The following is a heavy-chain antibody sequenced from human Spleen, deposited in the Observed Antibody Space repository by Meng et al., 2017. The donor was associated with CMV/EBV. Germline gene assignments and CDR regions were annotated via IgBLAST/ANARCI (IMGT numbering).Heavy chain of an antibody. V-gene: IGHV1-2*02. CDR1: GYTFTGYY. J-gene: IGHJ6*02. Sequence: ASVKVSCKASGYTFTGYYMHWVRQAPGQGLEWMGWINPNSGGTNYAQKFQGRVTMTRDTSISTAYMELSRLRSDDTAVYYCARMGALYYDFWSGYQSDNYYYYGMDVCGQGTTVTVSS. CDR3: ARMGALYYDFWSGYQSDNYYYYGMDV. D-gene: IGHD3-3*01. CDR2: INPNSGGT.